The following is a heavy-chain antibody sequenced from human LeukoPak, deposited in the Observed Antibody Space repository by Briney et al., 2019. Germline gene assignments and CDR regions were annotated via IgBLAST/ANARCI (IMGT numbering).Heavy chain of an antibody. V-gene: IGHV1-2*02. D-gene: IGHD6-19*01. Sequence: GASVKVSCKVSGYTFTAYYTHWMRQAPGQGLEWMGWINPNSGGTNYAQKFQGGVTMTRDTSISTAYMELSRLRSDDTAVYYCARAPFIAVAATYDYWGQGTLVTVSS. J-gene: IGHJ4*02. CDR3: ARAPFIAVAATYDY. CDR1: GYTFTAYY. CDR2: INPNSGGT.